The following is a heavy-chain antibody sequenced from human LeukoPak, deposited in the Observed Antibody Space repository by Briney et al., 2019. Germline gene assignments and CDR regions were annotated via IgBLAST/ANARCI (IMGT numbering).Heavy chain of an antibody. J-gene: IGHJ4*02. V-gene: IGHV4-59*01. CDR2: IYYSGST. D-gene: IGHD1-26*01. Sequence: SETLSLTCTVSGGSINSYYWSWIRQPPGKGLEWIAYIYYSGSTSYNPSLKSRVTISVDTSKNQFSLKLNSVTAADTAMYYRARLSHPALSGNYPFDYWGQGTLVTVSS. CDR1: GGSINSYY. CDR3: ARLSHPALSGNYPFDY.